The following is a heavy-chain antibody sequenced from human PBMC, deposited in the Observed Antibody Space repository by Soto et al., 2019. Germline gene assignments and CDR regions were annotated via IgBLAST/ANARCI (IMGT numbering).Heavy chain of an antibody. Sequence: GGSLRLSCAAPGFTFSSYGMHWLRQAPGKGLEWVAVIWYDGSNKYYADSVKGRFTISRDNSKNTLYLQMNSLRAEDTAVYYCASAYDCSGYYNYWGQGTLVTVSS. CDR1: GFTFSSYG. CDR3: ASAYDCSGYYNY. V-gene: IGHV3-33*01. CDR2: IWYDGSNK. J-gene: IGHJ4*02. D-gene: IGHD3-22*01.